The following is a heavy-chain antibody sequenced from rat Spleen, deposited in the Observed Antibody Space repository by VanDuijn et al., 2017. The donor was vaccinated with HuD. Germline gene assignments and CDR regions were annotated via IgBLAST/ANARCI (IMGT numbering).Heavy chain of an antibody. CDR1: GFSFSDYA. V-gene: IGHV5-17*01. D-gene: IGHD1-6*01. J-gene: IGHJ4*01. Sequence: EVQLVESGGGLLQPGRSLKLSCAASGFSFSDYAMAWVRQAPRRGLDWVATINHDGSNTFYRDSVKGRFTISRDNAKASLYLQMDSLRSEATATYYCASLMYTPDYLGVMDVWGQGASVTVSS. CDR2: INHDGSNT. CDR3: ASLMYTPDYLGVMDV.